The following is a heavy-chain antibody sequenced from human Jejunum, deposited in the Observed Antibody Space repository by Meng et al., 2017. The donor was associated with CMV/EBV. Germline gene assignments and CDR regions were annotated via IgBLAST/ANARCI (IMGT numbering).Heavy chain of an antibody. J-gene: IGHJ4*02. V-gene: IGHV4-4*07. Sequence: QVQLQASGPGLVKPSEPLSLTCSVSGGSIRTYSWTWIRQPAGKGLEWIGRISSSGSTNYNPSLNSRVTMSVDTSKNHFSLRLSSVTAADTAVYYCARDLPGVGVDYWGQGTLVTVSS. CDR1: GGSIRTYS. CDR2: ISSSGST. D-gene: IGHD2-2*01. CDR3: ARDLPGVGVDY.